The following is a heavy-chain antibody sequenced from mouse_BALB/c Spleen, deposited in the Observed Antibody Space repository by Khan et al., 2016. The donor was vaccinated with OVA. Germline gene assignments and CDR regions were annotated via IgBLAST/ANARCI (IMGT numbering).Heavy chain of an antibody. V-gene: IGHV3-2*02. D-gene: IGHD2-4*01. Sequence: QLQESGPGLVKPSQSLSLTCTVTGYSITSGYAWNWIRQFPGNKLELMVYISYSGVTSYTPSLKSRISITRDTSKNQFFLQLNSVTTEDTATYYCARGNYDGYYFDYWGQGTTLTVST. CDR3: ARGNYDGYYFDY. J-gene: IGHJ2*01. CDR1: GYSITSGYA. CDR2: ISYSGVT.